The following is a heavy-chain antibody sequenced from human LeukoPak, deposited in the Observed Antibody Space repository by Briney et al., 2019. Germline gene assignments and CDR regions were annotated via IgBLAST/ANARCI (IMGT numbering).Heavy chain of an antibody. V-gene: IGHV3-48*01. Sequence: GGSLRLSCAASGFTFSSYTMNCVRQAPGKGLEWVSYISTTGNTIYYADSVKGRFTISRDNAKNSLYLQMNSLRAEDTAVYYCVRWYDAFDIWGQGTMVTVSS. CDR2: ISTTGNTI. CDR1: GFTFSSYT. J-gene: IGHJ3*02. D-gene: IGHD2-15*01. CDR3: VRWYDAFDI.